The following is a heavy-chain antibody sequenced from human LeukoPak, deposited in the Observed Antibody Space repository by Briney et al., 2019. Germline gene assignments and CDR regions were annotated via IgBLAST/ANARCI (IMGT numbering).Heavy chain of an antibody. CDR1: GFSFSSYW. V-gene: IGHV3-7*03. J-gene: IGHJ6*03. D-gene: IGHD2/OR15-2a*01. CDR3: ARDTSAFLTGYYYMDV. CDR2: IRQDESER. Sequence: GGSLRLSCEGSGFSFSSYWMTWVRQLPGKGPEWVANIRQDESERYFADSVRGRFTISRDNSKNTLYLQMNSLRAEDTAVYYCARDTSAFLTGYYYMDVWGKGTTVTVSS.